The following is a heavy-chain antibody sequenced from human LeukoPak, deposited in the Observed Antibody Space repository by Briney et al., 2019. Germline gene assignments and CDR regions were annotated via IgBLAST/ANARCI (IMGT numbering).Heavy chain of an antibody. CDR1: GFTFSSYE. V-gene: IGHV3-23*01. D-gene: IGHD2-2*02. Sequence: GGSLRLSCAASGFTFSSYEMNWVRQAPGKGLEWVSAISGSGGSTYYADSVKGRFTISRDNSKNTLYLQMNSLRAEDTAVYYCAKAPAAIYFDYWGQGTLVTVSS. CDR2: ISGSGGST. J-gene: IGHJ4*02. CDR3: AKAPAAIYFDY.